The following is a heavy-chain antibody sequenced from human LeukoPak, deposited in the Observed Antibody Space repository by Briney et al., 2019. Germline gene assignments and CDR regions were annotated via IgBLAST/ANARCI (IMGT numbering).Heavy chain of an antibody. V-gene: IGHV3-7*01. Sequence: GGSLRLSCAATEFTFSSYWMSWVRQAPGKGLEWVANINRDGSEKYYADSVKGRFTISRDNGKNSLYLQMNSLRAEDTAVYYCARDAWASDCWGQGTLVTVSP. CDR3: ARDAWASDC. J-gene: IGHJ4*02. CDR2: INRDGSEK. CDR1: EFTFSSYW.